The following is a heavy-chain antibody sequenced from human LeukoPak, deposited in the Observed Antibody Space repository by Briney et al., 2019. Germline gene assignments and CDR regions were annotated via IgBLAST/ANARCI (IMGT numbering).Heavy chain of an antibody. CDR2: IIPILGIA. Sequence: VASVKVSCKASGGTFSSYAISWVRQAPGQGLEWMGRIIPILGIANYAQKFQGRVTMTRNTSISTAYMELSSLRSEDTAVYYCARGRRFLKGFDPWGQGTLVTVSS. J-gene: IGHJ5*02. D-gene: IGHD3-3*01. CDR3: ARGRRFLKGFDP. CDR1: GGTFSSYA. V-gene: IGHV1-69*04.